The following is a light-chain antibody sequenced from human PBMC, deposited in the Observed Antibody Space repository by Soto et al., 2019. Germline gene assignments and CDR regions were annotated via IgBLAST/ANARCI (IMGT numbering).Light chain of an antibody. Sequence: QSVLTQPASVSGSPGQSITISCTGTNSDVGSYDLVSWYQQRPGKAPKLMIYEGTKRPSGVSNRFSGSKSGKTASLTISGLQAEDEADYYCCSYAGSSTFVFGGGTKLTVL. CDR2: EGT. CDR1: NSDVGSYDL. J-gene: IGLJ2*01. CDR3: CSYAGSSTFV. V-gene: IGLV2-23*03.